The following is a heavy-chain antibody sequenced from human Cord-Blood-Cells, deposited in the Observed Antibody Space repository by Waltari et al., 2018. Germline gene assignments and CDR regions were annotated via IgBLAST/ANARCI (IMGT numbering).Heavy chain of an antibody. CDR1: GFTFSSYE. D-gene: IGHD6-19*01. CDR3: ARVGLPGYSSGWYYFDY. Sequence: EVQLVESGGGLVQPGGSLRLSCAASGFTFSSYEMNWFRQAPGKGLEWVSYISSSGSTIYYADSVKGRFTISRDNAKNSLYLQMNSLRAEDTAVYYCARVGLPGYSSGWYYFDYWGQGTLVTVSS. J-gene: IGHJ4*02. CDR2: ISSSGSTI. V-gene: IGHV3-48*03.